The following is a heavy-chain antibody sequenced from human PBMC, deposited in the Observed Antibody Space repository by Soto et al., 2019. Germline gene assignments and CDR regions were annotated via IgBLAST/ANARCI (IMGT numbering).Heavy chain of an antibody. CDR1: GGTFSSYA. CDR3: AAPYGSGSYYNGFDY. V-gene: IGHV1-69*12. Sequence: QVQLVQSGAEVKKPGSSVKVSCKASGGTFSSYAISWVRQAPGQGLEWMGGLIPIFGTANYAQKFQGRVTITADESTSTAYMGLSSLRSEDTAVYYCAAPYGSGSYYNGFDYWGQGTLVTVSS. J-gene: IGHJ4*02. CDR2: LIPIFGTA. D-gene: IGHD3-10*01.